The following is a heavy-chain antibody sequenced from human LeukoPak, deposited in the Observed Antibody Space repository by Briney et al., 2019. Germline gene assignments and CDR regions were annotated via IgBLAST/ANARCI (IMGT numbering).Heavy chain of an antibody. J-gene: IGHJ5*02. CDR2: IYYSGST. Sequence: SETLSLTCTVSGGSISRHYWSWIRQPPGKGLEWIGYIYYSGSTNHNPSLKSRVTISVDTSKNQFSLNLSSVTVADTAAYYCARTEDEDWFDPWGQGTLVTVSS. CDR1: GGSISRHY. V-gene: IGHV4-59*11. CDR3: ARTEDEDWFDP. D-gene: IGHD2-15*01.